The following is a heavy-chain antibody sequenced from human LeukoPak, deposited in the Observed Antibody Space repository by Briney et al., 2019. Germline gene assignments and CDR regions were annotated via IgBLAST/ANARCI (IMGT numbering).Heavy chain of an antibody. V-gene: IGHV4-61*01. D-gene: IGHD5-18*01. J-gene: IGHJ4*02. CDR2: KYYSGST. CDR1: GVSINTCCYY. CDR3: ARGRSYGFDFDS. Sequence: SETLSLTCDVSGVSINTCCYYWTWIRQPPGKGLEWIGYKYYSGSTRYNSSLRSRLTISLDSSMNQFSLRLTSVTAADTAVYYCARGRSYGFDFDSWGPGTLVIVSS.